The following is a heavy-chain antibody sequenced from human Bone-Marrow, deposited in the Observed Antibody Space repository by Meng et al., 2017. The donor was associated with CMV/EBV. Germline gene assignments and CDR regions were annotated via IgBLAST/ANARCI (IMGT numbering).Heavy chain of an antibody. J-gene: IGHJ5*02. D-gene: IGHD5-18*01. CDR2: INHSGST. Sequence: SETLSLTCAVYGGSFSGYYWSWIRQPPGKGLEWVGEINHSGSTNYNPSLKSRVTISVDTSKNQFSLKLTSVTAADTAVFYCARRRIQLWLTSWWFDPWGQGTLVTVSS. CDR1: GGSFSGYY. V-gene: IGHV4-34*01. CDR3: ARRRIQLWLTSWWFDP.